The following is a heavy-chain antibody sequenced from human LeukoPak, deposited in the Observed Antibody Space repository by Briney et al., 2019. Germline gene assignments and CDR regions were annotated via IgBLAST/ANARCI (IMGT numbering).Heavy chain of an antibody. CDR3: AKDAEGSHYYDSSGQFDY. Sequence: GGSLRLSCAASAFTFSSYGMHWVRQAPGKGLEWVAFIRYDGSNKYYADSVKGRFTISRDNSKNTLYLQMNSLRAEDTAVYYCAKDAEGSHYYDSSGQFDYWGQGTLVTVSS. V-gene: IGHV3-30*02. CDR2: IRYDGSNK. J-gene: IGHJ4*02. D-gene: IGHD3-22*01. CDR1: AFTFSSYG.